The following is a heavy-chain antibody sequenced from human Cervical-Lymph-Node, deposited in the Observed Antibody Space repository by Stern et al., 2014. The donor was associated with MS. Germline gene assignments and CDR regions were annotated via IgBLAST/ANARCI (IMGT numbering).Heavy chain of an antibody. V-gene: IGHV4-39*02. CDR1: GGSITNRDY. CDR2: VYYSGIT. CDR3: ARGVTAVTNYVPNWCFDL. D-gene: IGHD4-11*01. Sequence: QLQQSGPGLVKPSETLSLTCTVSGGSITNRDYWGWIRQSPGKGLEWIGSVYYSGITYYRPSIKSRATISIETSRNQFFLRLTSVTATDTAVYFCARGVTAVTNYVPNWCFDLWGRGTLVTVSS. J-gene: IGHJ2*01.